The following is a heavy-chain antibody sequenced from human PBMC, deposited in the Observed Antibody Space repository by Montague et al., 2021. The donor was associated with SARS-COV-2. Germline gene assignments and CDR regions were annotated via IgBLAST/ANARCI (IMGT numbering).Heavy chain of an antibody. Sequence: TLSLTCTVSGGSISSGGYYWSWIRQPPGKGLEWIGYIYYSGSTYYNPSLKSRVTISVDTSKNQFSLKLSSVTAADTAVYYCARDPPKITIFGVDNYYYYGMDVWGQGATVTVSS. D-gene: IGHD3-3*01. V-gene: IGHV4-31*03. CDR2: IYYSGST. CDR3: ARDPPKITIFGVDNYYYYGMDV. CDR1: GGSISSGGYY. J-gene: IGHJ6*02.